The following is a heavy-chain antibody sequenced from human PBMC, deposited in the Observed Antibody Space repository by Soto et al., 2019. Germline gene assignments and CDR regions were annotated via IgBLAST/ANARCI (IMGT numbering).Heavy chain of an antibody. V-gene: IGHV1-58*01. CDR2: IGVGSGNR. CDR1: GFTFMRSA. Sequence: ASVKVSCKASGFTFMRSAVQWVRQARGQRLEWIGWIGVGSGNRHYAQKFQERVTITRDMSTNTAYMELSSLRSEDTAVYYCAALGVKFDNWGQGTLVTVSS. CDR3: AALGVKFDN. J-gene: IGHJ4*02. D-gene: IGHD2-8*01.